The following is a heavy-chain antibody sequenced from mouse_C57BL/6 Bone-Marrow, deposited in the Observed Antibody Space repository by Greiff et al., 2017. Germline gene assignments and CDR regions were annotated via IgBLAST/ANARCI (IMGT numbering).Heavy chain of an antibody. D-gene: IGHD2-5*01. J-gene: IGHJ3*01. Sequence: QVQLQQPGAELVRPGTSVKLSCKASGYTFTSSWMHWVKQRPGHGLAWIGVIDPSDSYTTYNQKFKGKATLTVDTSSSTAYMQLSSLTSEDSAVYYCSRSAYYSNLRFAYWGQGTLVTVSA. CDR3: SRSAYYSNLRFAY. V-gene: IGHV1-59*01. CDR2: IDPSDSYT. CDR1: GYTFTSSW.